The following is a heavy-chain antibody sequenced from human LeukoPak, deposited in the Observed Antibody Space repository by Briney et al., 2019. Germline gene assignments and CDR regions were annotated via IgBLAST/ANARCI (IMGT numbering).Heavy chain of an antibody. V-gene: IGHV3-48*04. CDR3: ATAGAGPYGYFDY. CDR2: ISSSSSTI. J-gene: IGHJ4*02. Sequence: GGSLRLSCAASGFTFSSKSMNWVRPAPGKGLEWVSYISSSSSTIYYAESVKGRLTISRDNAKNSLYLQMNSLRAEDTAVYYCATAGAGPYGYFDYWGQGTLVTVSS. D-gene: IGHD1-14*01. CDR1: GFTFSSKS.